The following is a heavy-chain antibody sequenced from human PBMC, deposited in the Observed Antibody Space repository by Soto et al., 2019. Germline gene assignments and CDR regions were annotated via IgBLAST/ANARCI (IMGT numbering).Heavy chain of an antibody. D-gene: IGHD4-17*01. CDR1: GFTFSNYA. CDR2: ISYDGNNK. CDR3: ARGPSYSDSYFDH. V-gene: IGHV3-30*03. Sequence: GGSLRLSCAASGFTFSNYAMHWVRQAPGKGLQWLAVISYDGNNKYYADSVEGRFTISRDNSKNTVYLQMNSLRLEDTAVYYCARGPSYSDSYFDHWGQGTLVTVSS. J-gene: IGHJ4*02.